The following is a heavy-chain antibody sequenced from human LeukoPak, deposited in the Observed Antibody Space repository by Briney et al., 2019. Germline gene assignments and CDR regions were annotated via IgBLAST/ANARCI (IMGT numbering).Heavy chain of an antibody. CDR2: INSDGRST. CDR1: GFTFDDYT. Sequence: GGSLRLSCAASGFTFDDYTMHWVRQAPGKGLVWVSRINSDGRSTNYADSVKGRFTISRDNAKNTLYLQMNSLRAEDTAVYYCARGADSGYSSDNWGQGTLVSVSS. J-gene: IGHJ4*02. V-gene: IGHV3-74*01. D-gene: IGHD3-9*01. CDR3: ARGADSGYSSDN.